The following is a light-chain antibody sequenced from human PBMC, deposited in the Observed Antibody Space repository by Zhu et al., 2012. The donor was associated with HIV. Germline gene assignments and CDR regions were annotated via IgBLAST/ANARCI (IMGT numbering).Light chain of an antibody. Sequence: EIVMTQSPVTLSVSPGERATLSCRASQSIRNNLAWYQQKPGQAPRLLIYDTSKRAAGIPARFSGSGSGTDFTLTISSLEPEDFALYYCQQRRNWPLTFGGGTRVEI. V-gene: IGKV3-11*01. CDR1: QSIRNN. CDR2: DTS. CDR3: QQRRNWPLT. J-gene: IGKJ4*01.